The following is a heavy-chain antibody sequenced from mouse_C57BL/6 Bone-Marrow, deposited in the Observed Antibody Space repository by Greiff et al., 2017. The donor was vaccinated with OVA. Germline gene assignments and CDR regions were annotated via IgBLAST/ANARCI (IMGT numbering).Heavy chain of an antibody. Sequence: VQLQQPGAELVKPGASVKLSCKASGYTFTSSWMHWVKQRPGRGLEWIGRIDPNSGGTKYNEQFKSTATLTVDKPSSTAYMQLSSLTSEDSAVYDCARAWLRRGYYFDYWGQGTTLTVSS. CDR1: GYTFTSSW. J-gene: IGHJ2*01. V-gene: IGHV1-72*01. CDR2: IDPNSGGT. D-gene: IGHD2-2*01. CDR3: ARAWLRRGYYFDY.